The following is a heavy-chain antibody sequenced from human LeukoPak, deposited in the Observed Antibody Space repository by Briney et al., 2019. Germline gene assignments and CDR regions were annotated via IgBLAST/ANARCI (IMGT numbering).Heavy chain of an antibody. Sequence: PSETLSLTCTVSGGSISSGSYYWSWIRQPAGKGLEWIGRIYTSGSTNYNPSLKSRVTISVDTSKNQFSLKLSSVTAADTAVYYCARQGSGWHYYYFDYWGQGTLVTVSS. CDR1: GGSISSGSYY. CDR2: IYTSGST. CDR3: ARQGSGWHYYYFDY. V-gene: IGHV4-61*02. J-gene: IGHJ4*02. D-gene: IGHD6-19*01.